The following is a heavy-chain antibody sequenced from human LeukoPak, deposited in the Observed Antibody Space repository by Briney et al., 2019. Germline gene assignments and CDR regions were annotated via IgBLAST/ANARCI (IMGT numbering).Heavy chain of an antibody. Sequence: GGSLRLSCAASGFTFSSYAMSWVRQAPGKGLEWVLAIGGSGGSTYYADSVKGRFTISRDNSKNTLYLQMNSLKTEDTAVYYCTRDAGIAAARGSYYFNYWGQGTLVTVSS. CDR2: IGGSGGST. D-gene: IGHD6-13*01. V-gene: IGHV3-23*01. J-gene: IGHJ4*02. CDR3: TRDAGIAAARGSYYFNY. CDR1: GFTFSSYA.